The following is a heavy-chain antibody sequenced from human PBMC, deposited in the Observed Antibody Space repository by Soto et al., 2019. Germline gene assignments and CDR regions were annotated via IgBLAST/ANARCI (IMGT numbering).Heavy chain of an antibody. CDR1: GGTFSSYA. Sequence: GASVKVSCKASGGTFSSYATSWVRQAPGQGLEWMGGIIPIFGTANYAQKFQGRVTITADKSTSTAYMELSSLRSEDTAVYYCASSQEQIGRGMDVWGQGTTVTVSS. V-gene: IGHV1-69*06. CDR2: IIPIFGTA. CDR3: ASSQEQIGRGMDV. J-gene: IGHJ6*02. D-gene: IGHD1-1*01.